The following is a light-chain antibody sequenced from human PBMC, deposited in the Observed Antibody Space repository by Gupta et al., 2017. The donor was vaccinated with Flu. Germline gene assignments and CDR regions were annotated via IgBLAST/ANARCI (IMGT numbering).Light chain of an antibody. CDR1: QSVIDN. V-gene: IGKV3-11*01. CDR3: QQRGVWPPIT. J-gene: IGKJ5*01. CDR2: DAS. Sequence: RVTLSCRASQSVIDNIAWYQQKPGQSPTLLIYDASTRATGIPARFSGSGSETDFTLTINALEPEDFAVYYCQQRGVWPPITFGQGTRLDIK.